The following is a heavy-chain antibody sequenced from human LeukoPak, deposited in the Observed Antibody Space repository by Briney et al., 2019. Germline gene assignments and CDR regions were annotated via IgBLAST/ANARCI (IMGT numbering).Heavy chain of an antibody. CDR1: GGSFSGYY. D-gene: IGHD6-19*01. V-gene: IGHV4-34*01. J-gene: IGHJ5*02. CDR3: ARGLRRIAVAGTLIWFDP. Sequence: SETLSLTCAVYGGSFSGYYWSWIRQPPGKGLEWIGEIIHSGSTNYNPSLKSRVTISVDTSKNQFSLKLSSVTAADTAVYYCARGLRRIAVAGTLIWFDPWGQGTLVTVSS. CDR2: IIHSGST.